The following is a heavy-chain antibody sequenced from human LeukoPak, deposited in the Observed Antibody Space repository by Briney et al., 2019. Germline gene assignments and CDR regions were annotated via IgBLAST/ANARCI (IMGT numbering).Heavy chain of an antibody. CDR1: GYTFTSYA. Sequence: GASVKVSCKASGYTFTSYAMNWVRQAPGQGLEWMGWINTNTGNPTYAQGFTGRFVISLDTSVSTAYLQISSLKAEDTAVYYCARNYGPYSSGWYSGNYFDYWGQGTLVTVSS. CDR3: ARNYGPYSSGWYSGNYFDY. CDR2: INTNTGNP. D-gene: IGHD6-19*01. V-gene: IGHV7-4-1*02. J-gene: IGHJ4*02.